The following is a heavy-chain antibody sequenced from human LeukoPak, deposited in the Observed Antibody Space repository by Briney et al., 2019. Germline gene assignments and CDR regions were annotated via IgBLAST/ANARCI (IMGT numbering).Heavy chain of an antibody. CDR1: GFTFSSYS. CDR2: ISSNNNYI. V-gene: IGHV3-21*01. Sequence: GGSLRLSCAASGFTFSSYSMNWVRQAPGKGLEWVSSISSNNNYIYYADSLKGRFTISRDNAKNSLYLQMHSLRAEDTAVYYCARDHPVESRYYFDYWGQGTLVTVSS. J-gene: IGHJ4*02. CDR3: ARDHPVESRYYFDY.